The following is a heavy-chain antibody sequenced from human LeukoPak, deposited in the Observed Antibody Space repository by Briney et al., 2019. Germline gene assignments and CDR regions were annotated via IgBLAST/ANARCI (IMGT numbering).Heavy chain of an antibody. CDR3: ARGALLYYYDSSGLFDY. Sequence: GGSLRLSRAASGFTFSSYGMHWVRQAPGKGLEWVAVISYDGSNKYYADSVKGRFTISRDNSKNTLYLQMNSLRAEDTAVYYCARGALLYYYDSSGLFDYWGQGTLVTVSS. V-gene: IGHV3-30*03. CDR2: ISYDGSNK. J-gene: IGHJ4*02. CDR1: GFTFSSYG. D-gene: IGHD3-22*01.